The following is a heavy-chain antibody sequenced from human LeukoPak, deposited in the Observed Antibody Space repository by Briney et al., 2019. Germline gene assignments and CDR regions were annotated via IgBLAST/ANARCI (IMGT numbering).Heavy chain of an antibody. CDR1: KFTFSRFE. CDR2: ISNDGSSK. CDR3: AMVTLVTPFDY. D-gene: IGHD2-21*02. V-gene: IGHV3-30-3*01. Sequence: GGSLRLSCAASKFTFSRFEMHWVRQAPGEGLEWVAVISNDGSSKYYTDSVKGRFTIYRDNSKNTLYLHMSSLRAEDTAVYYCAMVTLVTPFDYWGQGTLVTVSS. J-gene: IGHJ4*02.